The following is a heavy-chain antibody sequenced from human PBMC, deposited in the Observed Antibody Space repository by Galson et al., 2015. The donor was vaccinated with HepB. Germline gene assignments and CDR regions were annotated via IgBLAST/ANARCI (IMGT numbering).Heavy chain of an antibody. D-gene: IGHD3-10*01. CDR3: ARGGYYSGSGIMDV. V-gene: IGHV3-11*03. J-gene: IGHJ6*02. CDR2: ISSSSSYT. CDR1: GFTFSDYY. Sequence: SLRLSCAASGFTFSDYYMSWIRQAPGKGLEWVSYISSSSSYTSYAESVKGRFTISRDNAKNSPYLQMNSLRAEDTAGSYCARGGYYSGSGIMDVWGQGTTLTVSS.